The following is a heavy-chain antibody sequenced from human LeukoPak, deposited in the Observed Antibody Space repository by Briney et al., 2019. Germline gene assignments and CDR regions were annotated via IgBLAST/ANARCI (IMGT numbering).Heavy chain of an antibody. J-gene: IGHJ4*02. Sequence: PSQTLSLTCTVSGGSISSGSYYWSWIRQPAGKGLEWIGRIYTSGSTNYNPSLKSRVTISVDTSKNQFSLKLSSVTAADTAVYYCARLSDGDYYDSSGYPTGYFDYWGQGTLVTVSS. CDR1: GGSISSGSYY. D-gene: IGHD3-22*01. V-gene: IGHV4-61*02. CDR2: IYTSGST. CDR3: ARLSDGDYYDSSGYPTGYFDY.